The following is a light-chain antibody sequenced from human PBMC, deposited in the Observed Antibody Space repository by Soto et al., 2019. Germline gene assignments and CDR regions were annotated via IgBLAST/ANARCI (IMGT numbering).Light chain of an antibody. Sequence: EIVMTQSPATLSVSPGERATLSCRASQSVSSNLAWYQQKPGQAPRLLIYGASSRATGIPARFSGSGCGTEFTLTISSLQSEDFAVYYCQQYNNWWTVGQGTKVESK. V-gene: IGKV3-15*01. CDR2: GAS. CDR3: QQYNNWWT. J-gene: IGKJ1*01. CDR1: QSVSSN.